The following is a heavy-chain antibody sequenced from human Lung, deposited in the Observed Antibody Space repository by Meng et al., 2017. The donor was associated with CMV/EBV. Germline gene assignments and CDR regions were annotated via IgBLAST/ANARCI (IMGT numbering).Heavy chain of an antibody. CDR1: GYTFTGYY. CDR3: ARELGYGCSTSGQVRFDY. J-gene: IGHJ4*02. D-gene: IGHD2-2*01. CDR2: INPYNGGT. V-gene: IGHV1-2*02. Sequence: ASVKVSXKASGYTFTGYYIHWVRQAPGQGLEWMGWINPYNGGTNYAQKLQGRVTMTRDTSISTAYMELSRLRSDDTAVYYCARELGYGCSTSGQVRFDYWGQGTLVTVSS.